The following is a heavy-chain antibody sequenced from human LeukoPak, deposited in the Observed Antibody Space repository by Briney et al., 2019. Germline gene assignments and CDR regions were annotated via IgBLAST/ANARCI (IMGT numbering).Heavy chain of an antibody. V-gene: IGHV3-21*01. CDR1: GFTFSSYS. CDR3: ARDRGYCRGTTCYAYYLDV. D-gene: IGHD2-2*01. J-gene: IGHJ6*03. CDR2: ISSSSSYI. Sequence: PGGSLRLSCAASGFTFSSYSMNWVRQAPGKGLEWVSSISSSSSYIYYADSVKGRFTISRDNAKNSLYLQMNSLRAEDTAVYYCARDRGYCRGTTCYAYYLDVWGTGTTVTVSS.